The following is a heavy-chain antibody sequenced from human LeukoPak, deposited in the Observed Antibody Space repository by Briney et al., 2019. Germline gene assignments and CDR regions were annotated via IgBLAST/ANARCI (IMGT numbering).Heavy chain of an antibody. CDR2: IIPIFGTA. J-gene: IGHJ3*02. D-gene: IGHD6-19*01. V-gene: IGHV1-69*13. Sequence: SVKVSCKASGGTFSSYAISWVRQAPGQGLEWMGGIIPIFGTATYAQKFQGRVTITADESTSTAYMELSSLRSEDTAVYYCAAQGIAVAGTGDDAFDIWGQGTMVTVSS. CDR3: AAQGIAVAGTGDDAFDI. CDR1: GGTFSSYA.